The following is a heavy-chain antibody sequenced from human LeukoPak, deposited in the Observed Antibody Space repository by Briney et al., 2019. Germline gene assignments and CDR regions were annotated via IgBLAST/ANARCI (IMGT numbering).Heavy chain of an antibody. D-gene: IGHD3-10*01. Sequence: KLSETLSLTCTVSGGSISSYYWSWIRQPAGKGPEWIGLIYTSGSTNYNPSLKSRVTMSVDTSKNQFSLKLSSVTAADTAVYYCARDKYYYGSGSYLFDYWGQGTLVTVSS. CDR3: ARDKYYYGSGSYLFDY. CDR2: IYTSGST. J-gene: IGHJ4*02. CDR1: GGSISSYY. V-gene: IGHV4-4*07.